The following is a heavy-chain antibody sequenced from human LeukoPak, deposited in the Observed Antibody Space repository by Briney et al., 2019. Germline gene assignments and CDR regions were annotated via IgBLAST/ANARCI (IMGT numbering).Heavy chain of an antibody. Sequence: SETLSLTCAVYGGSFSGYYWSWIRQPPGKGLEWIGEINHSGSTNYNPSLESRVTISVDTSKNQFSLKLSSVTAADTAVYYCARRTRFPASFDYWGQGTLVTVSS. D-gene: IGHD2-21*01. CDR3: ARRTRFPASFDY. J-gene: IGHJ4*02. CDR2: INHSGST. V-gene: IGHV4-34*01. CDR1: GGSFSGYY.